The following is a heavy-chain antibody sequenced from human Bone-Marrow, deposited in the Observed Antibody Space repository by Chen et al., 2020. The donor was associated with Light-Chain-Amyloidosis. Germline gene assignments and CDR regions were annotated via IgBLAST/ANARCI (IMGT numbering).Heavy chain of an antibody. CDR2: ISGSGGSR. J-gene: IGHJ3*02. V-gene: IGHV3-23*04. CDR3: AKDISYDDILPGYPADAFDI. D-gene: IGHD3-9*01. CDR1: GFAFSSYA. Sequence: EVQLVESGGGLLQRGGSLRLSCAASGFAFSSYAMSWVRQAPGKGVEGVATISGSGGSRYYGDSVKGRLTISRDNSKNALFLQMNSLRAEDTAVYYCAKDISYDDILPGYPADAFDIWGQGTMVTVSS.